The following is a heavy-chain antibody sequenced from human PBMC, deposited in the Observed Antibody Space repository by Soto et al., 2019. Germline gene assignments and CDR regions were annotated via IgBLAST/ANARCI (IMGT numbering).Heavy chain of an antibody. CDR2: ISGSGGST. CDR3: AKLTPIYYSSTSCSNWFXP. Sequence: LRLSCAASGFTFSSYAMSLVRQAPGKGLEWVSAISGSGGSTYYADSVKGRFTISRDNSKNTLYLQMNSLRAEDTAVYYCAKLTPIYYSSTSCSNWFXPWGQGTLVXVSS. J-gene: IGHJ5*02. D-gene: IGHD2-2*01. V-gene: IGHV3-23*01. CDR1: GFTFSSYA.